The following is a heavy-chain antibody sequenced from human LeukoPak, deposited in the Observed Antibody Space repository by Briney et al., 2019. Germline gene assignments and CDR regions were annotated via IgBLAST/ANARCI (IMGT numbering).Heavy chain of an antibody. CDR2: IYTSGST. Sequence: SETLSLTCTVSGGSISSSSYYWSWIRQPAGKGLEWIGRIYTSGSTNYNPSLKSRVTMSVDTSENQFSLKLSSVTAADTAVYYCARGDIGFDYWGQGTLVTVSS. CDR1: GGSISSSSYY. V-gene: IGHV4-61*02. J-gene: IGHJ4*02. CDR3: ARGDIGFDY. D-gene: IGHD2-21*02.